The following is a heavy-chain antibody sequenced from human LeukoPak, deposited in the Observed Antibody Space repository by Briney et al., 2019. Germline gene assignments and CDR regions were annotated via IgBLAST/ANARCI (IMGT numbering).Heavy chain of an antibody. D-gene: IGHD3-16*01. J-gene: IGHJ4*02. CDR3: ARGRGIYAPSAY. CDR2: ISYDGSNK. Sequence: GGSLRLSCAASGFTFSTYPMHWVRQAPGKGLEWVAVISYDGSNKYYADSVKGRFTISRDNSKNTLYLQMNSLRTEDTAVYYCARGRGIYAPSAYWGQGTLVTVSS. V-gene: IGHV3-30-3*01. CDR1: GFTFSTYP.